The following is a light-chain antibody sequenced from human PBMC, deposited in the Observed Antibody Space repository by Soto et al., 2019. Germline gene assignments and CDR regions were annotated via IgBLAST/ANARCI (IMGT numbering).Light chain of an antibody. CDR2: DVT. V-gene: IGLV2-14*03. CDR3: SSYRSVDAPVVGVV. Sequence: QSALTQPASVSASPGQSITISCTGTSIDVGGYNFVSWYQQHPGNAPLLLIYDVTHRPPGVSDRLSGSRSGNTASLTISGLQSEDEADYYCSSYRSVDAPVVGVVFGGGTKVTVL. J-gene: IGLJ3*02. CDR1: SIDVGGYNF.